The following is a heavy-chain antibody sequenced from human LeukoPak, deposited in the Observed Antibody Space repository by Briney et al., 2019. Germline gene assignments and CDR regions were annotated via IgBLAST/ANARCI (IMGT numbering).Heavy chain of an antibody. CDR3: ARQLMSPRAAGLYYFDY. J-gene: IGHJ4*02. V-gene: IGHV4-39*01. CDR2: IYYSGST. CDR1: GGSISSSSYY. Sequence: SETLSLTCTLSGGSISSSSYYWGWIRQPPGKGLEWIGSIYYSGSTYYNPSVKTRVTISVGTSKNQFSLEVNSVTAADTAVYYCARQLMSPRAAGLYYFDYWGQGTLVTVSS. D-gene: IGHD6-13*01.